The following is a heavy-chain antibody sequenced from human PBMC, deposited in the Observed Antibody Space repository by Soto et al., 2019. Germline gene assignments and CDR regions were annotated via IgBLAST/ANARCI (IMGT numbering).Heavy chain of an antibody. CDR1: GFTVSSNY. Sequence: GGSLRLSCAASGFTVSSNYMSWVRQAPGKGLEWVSVIYSGGSTYYADSVKGRFTISRHNSKNTLYLQMNSLRAEDTAVYYCARVTYDFWSGYPSGDYYYMDVWGKGTTVTVSS. J-gene: IGHJ6*03. CDR2: IYSGGST. CDR3: ARVTYDFWSGYPSGDYYYMDV. D-gene: IGHD3-3*01. V-gene: IGHV3-53*04.